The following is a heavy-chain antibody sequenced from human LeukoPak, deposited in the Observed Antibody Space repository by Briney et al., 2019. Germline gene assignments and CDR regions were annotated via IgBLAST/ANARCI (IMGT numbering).Heavy chain of an antibody. CDR1: GFTFSSYT. Sequence: GRSLRLSCAASGFTFSSYTMHWVRQAPGKGLEWVAVISYDGSNKYYADSVKGRFTISRDNSKNTLYLQMNSLRTEDTAVYYCARDRTAAVTGNWFDPWGQGTLVTVSS. J-gene: IGHJ5*02. CDR2: ISYDGSNK. D-gene: IGHD6-13*01. CDR3: ARDRTAAVTGNWFDP. V-gene: IGHV3-30-3*01.